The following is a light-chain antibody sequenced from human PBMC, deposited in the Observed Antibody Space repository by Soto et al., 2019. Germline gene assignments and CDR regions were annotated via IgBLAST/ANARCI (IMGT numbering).Light chain of an antibody. CDR3: QKLHNFPLT. J-gene: IGKJ5*01. CDR2: AAS. CDR1: QGISSS. Sequence: DIQLTQSPSFLSASVEDRVTITCRASQGISSSLAWYQQKPGEAPKLLIYAASTLQSGAPSRFSGSGYGTEFTLTISSLQPDDFASYYCQKLHNFPLTFGQGTRLEIK. V-gene: IGKV1-9*01.